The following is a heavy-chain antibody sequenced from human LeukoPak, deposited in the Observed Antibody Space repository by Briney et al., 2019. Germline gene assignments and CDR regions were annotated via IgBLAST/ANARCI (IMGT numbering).Heavy chain of an antibody. CDR1: GGSFSGYY. Sequence: KSSETLSLTCAVYGGSFSGYYWSWIRQPPGKGLEWIGEIDHSGSTNYNPSLKSRVTISVDTSKNQFSLKLSSVTAADTAVYYCASHYYDFWSGLDYWGQRTLVTVSS. D-gene: IGHD3-3*01. J-gene: IGHJ4*02. CDR3: ASHYYDFWSGLDY. V-gene: IGHV4-34*01. CDR2: IDHSGST.